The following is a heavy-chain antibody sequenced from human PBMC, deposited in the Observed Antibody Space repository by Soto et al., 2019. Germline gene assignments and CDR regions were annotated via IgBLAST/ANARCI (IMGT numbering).Heavy chain of an antibody. J-gene: IGHJ5*02. CDR1: GFTFSSYA. CDR3: ASGSVYSNYWGNWFDP. D-gene: IGHD4-4*01. CDR2: ISYDGSNK. Sequence: QVQLVESGGGVVQPGRSLRLSCAASGFTFSSYAMHWVRQAPGKGLEWVAVISYDGSNKYYADSVKGRFTISRDNTKNTLYLQMNSLRAEDTAVYYCASGSVYSNYWGNWFDPWGQGTMVTVSS. V-gene: IGHV3-30-3*01.